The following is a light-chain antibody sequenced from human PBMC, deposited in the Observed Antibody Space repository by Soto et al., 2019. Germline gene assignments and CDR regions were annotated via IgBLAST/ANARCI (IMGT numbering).Light chain of an antibody. V-gene: IGKV3-20*01. CDR1: QRVSSNF. J-gene: IGKJ1*01. CDR3: QQYDRSPRT. CDR2: GAS. Sequence: EIGLTQSPGTLSLSPGERATLSCRASQRVSSNFFAWYQQKPGQAPRLLIYGASNRATGIPDRFSVSGSGTDFTLTISRLEPEDFAVYYCQQYDRSPRTFGQGTKVEVK.